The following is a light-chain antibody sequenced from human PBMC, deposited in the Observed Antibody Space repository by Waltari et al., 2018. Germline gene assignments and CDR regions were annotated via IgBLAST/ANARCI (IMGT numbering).Light chain of an antibody. Sequence: DSVMTQSPDSLAVSLGERANINCKPSQSVLYNSNNKNYLAWYQQKPRQPPKLLIYWASTRESGVPDRFSGSGSGTDFTLTISSLQAEDVAVYYCQQYFSTVVTFGGGTKVEMK. CDR1: QSVLYNSNNKNY. CDR3: QQYFSTVVT. J-gene: IGKJ4*01. V-gene: IGKV4-1*01. CDR2: WAS.